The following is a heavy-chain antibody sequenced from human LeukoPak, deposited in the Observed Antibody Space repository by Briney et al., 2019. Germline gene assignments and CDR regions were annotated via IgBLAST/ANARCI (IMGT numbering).Heavy chain of an antibody. J-gene: IGHJ6*03. CDR3: ARGYYGSGSHCCHMDV. CDR1: VVSFSGYY. CDR2: INHSGST. Sequence: SETLSRTCAVHVVSFSGYYWSWIRQPPGKGLEWIGEINHSGSTNYNSSLKSRVTISVDTSKNQFSLKLSSVTAADTAVYYCARGYYGSGSHCCHMDVWGKGTTITVS. D-gene: IGHD3-10*01. V-gene: IGHV4-34*01.